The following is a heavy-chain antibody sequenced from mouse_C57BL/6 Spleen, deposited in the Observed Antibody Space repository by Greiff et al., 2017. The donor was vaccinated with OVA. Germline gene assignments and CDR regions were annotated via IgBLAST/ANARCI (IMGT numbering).Heavy chain of an antibody. CDR2: IRSKSNNYAT. J-gene: IGHJ4*01. Sequence: EVKLMESGGGLVQPKGSLKLSCAASGFSFNTYAMNWVRQAPGKGLEWVARIRSKSNNYATYYADSVKDRFTISRDDSESMLYLQMNNLKTEDTAMYYCVRHYYGSSPHYAMDYWGQGTSVTVSS. V-gene: IGHV10-1*01. CDR1: GFSFNTYA. CDR3: VRHYYGSSPHYAMDY. D-gene: IGHD1-1*01.